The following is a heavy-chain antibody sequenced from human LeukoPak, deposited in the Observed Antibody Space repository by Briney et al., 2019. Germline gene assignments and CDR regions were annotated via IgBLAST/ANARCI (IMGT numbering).Heavy chain of an antibody. V-gene: IGHV3-30*18. CDR3: AKDRYDSSGYLFDY. J-gene: IGHJ4*02. D-gene: IGHD3-22*01. Sequence: PGRSLRLSCAASGFTFSSYGMHWVRRAPGKGLEWVAIVSNDGSNKYYADSVKGRFAISRDNSKNTLYLQMNSLRAEDTAVYYCAKDRYDSSGYLFDYWGQGALVTVSS. CDR1: GFTFSSYG. CDR2: VSNDGSNK.